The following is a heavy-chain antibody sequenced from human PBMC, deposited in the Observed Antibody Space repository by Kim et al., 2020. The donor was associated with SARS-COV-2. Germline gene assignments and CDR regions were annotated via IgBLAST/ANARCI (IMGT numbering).Heavy chain of an antibody. Sequence: ANSVKGRFTVSSDSANNSLYLQVDSLRDEDSAVYYCARETINCGGDCYDYWGQGTRVTVSS. CDR3: ARETINCGGDCYDY. J-gene: IGHJ4*02. D-gene: IGHD2-21*01. V-gene: IGHV3-48*03.